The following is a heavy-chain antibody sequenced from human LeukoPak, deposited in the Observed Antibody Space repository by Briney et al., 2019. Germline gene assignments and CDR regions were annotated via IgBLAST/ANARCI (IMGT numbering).Heavy chain of an antibody. V-gene: IGHV4-4*07. CDR2: VYSSGST. Sequence: TSETLSLTCTVSGGSISSYYWSWIRQPAGKGLEWIGRVYSSGSTNYNPSLKSRVTMSVDTSKNQFSLKVTSVTAADTAAYYCARAWQWLPLDSWGQGTLVTVSS. J-gene: IGHJ4*02. CDR3: ARAWQWLPLDS. D-gene: IGHD6-19*01. CDR1: GGSISSYY.